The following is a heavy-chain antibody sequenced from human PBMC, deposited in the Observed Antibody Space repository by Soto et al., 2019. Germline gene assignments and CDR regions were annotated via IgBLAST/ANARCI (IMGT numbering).Heavy chain of an antibody. J-gene: IGHJ4*02. D-gene: IGHD5-18*01. CDR1: GGSISSGGYY. Sequence: TLSLTFTVSGGSISSGGYYWSWIRQHPGKGLEWIGYIYYSGSTYYNPSLKSRVTISVDTSKNQFSLKLSSVTAADTAVYYCARGGIQKWIQLWLPDYWGQGTLVTVPS. CDR3: ARGGIQKWIQLWLPDY. V-gene: IGHV4-31*03. CDR2: IYYSGST.